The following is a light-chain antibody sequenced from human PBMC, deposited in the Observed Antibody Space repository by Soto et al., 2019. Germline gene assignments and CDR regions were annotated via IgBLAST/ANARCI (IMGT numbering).Light chain of an antibody. CDR2: RAS. V-gene: IGKV3-11*01. CDR1: QGIGSS. CDR3: QQSYNGAT. Sequence: EIVLTQSPATLYLSPGERATLSCRASQGIGSSLAWYQQKPCQAPRLLSFRASDRLTAIPDRVSGSGFGTDFTLPISRLEPEDFAVYYCQQSYNGATFGPGTKVDV. J-gene: IGKJ3*01.